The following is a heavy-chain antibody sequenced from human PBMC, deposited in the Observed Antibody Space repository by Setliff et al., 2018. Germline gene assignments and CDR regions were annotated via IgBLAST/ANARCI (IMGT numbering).Heavy chain of an antibody. V-gene: IGHV1-18*01. D-gene: IGHD3-3*01. J-gene: IGHJ4*02. CDR3: ARVPRLEWLLPTFDS. CDR2: ISGYNGNT. Sequence: GASVKVSCETSGYSFINYGLSWMRQAPGQGLEWVGWISGYNGNTDYAQNLQGRVTMTIDTSTSTAYMELRSLRSDDTAVYYCARVPRLEWLLPTFDSWGQGTLVTVSS. CDR1: GYSFINYG.